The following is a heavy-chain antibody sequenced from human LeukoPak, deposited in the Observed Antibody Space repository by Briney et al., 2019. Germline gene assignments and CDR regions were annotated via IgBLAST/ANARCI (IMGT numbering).Heavy chain of an antibody. CDR3: AKYDYYGSGSYPKDYYYGMDV. D-gene: IGHD3-10*01. Sequence: PGGSLRLSCAASGFTFSSYAMSWVRQAPGKGLEWVSAISGSGGSTYYADSVKGRFTISRDNSKNTLYLQMSSLRAEDTAVYYCAKYDYYGSGSYPKDYYYGMDVWGQGTTVTVSS. CDR1: GFTFSSYA. CDR2: ISGSGGST. V-gene: IGHV3-23*01. J-gene: IGHJ6*02.